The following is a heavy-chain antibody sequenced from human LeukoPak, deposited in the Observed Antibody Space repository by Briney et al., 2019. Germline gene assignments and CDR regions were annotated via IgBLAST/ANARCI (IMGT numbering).Heavy chain of an antibody. J-gene: IGHJ4*02. V-gene: IGHV3-53*01. CDR3: AVRHYHDSSDEP. CDR2: IYSGGST. D-gene: IGHD3-22*01. CDR1: GFNVGSSY. Sequence: PGGSLRLSCAASGFNVGSSYMSGVGPAPGRGLHWVSGIYSGGSTHYVESVKGRFTISRDNSKNTLYLQMDSLRAEDTAVYYCAVRHYHDSSDEPWGQGTLVTVSS.